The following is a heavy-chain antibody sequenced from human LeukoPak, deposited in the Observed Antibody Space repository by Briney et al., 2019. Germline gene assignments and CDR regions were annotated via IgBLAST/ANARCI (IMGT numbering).Heavy chain of an antibody. J-gene: IGHJ5*02. V-gene: IGHV3-48*03. CDR3: AREGIAVAGNWFDP. Sequence: GGSLRLSCAASGFTFSSYETNWVRQAPGKGLEWVSYISSSGSTIYYADSVKGRFTISRDNAKNSLYLQMNSLRAEDTAVYYCAREGIAVAGNWFDPWGQGTLVTVSS. CDR2: ISSSGSTI. D-gene: IGHD6-19*01. CDR1: GFTFSSYE.